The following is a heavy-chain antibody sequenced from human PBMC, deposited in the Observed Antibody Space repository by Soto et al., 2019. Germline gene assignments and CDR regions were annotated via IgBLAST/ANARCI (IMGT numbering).Heavy chain of an antibody. Sequence: EVQLLESGGGLVQPGGSLRLSCAASGFTFSSFALNWVRQAPGKGLEWVSIISGSADSTFYADSVKGRFTICRDNSKNMLYLQINSLRAEDTAVYYCAKTRGAMIYAISVYGMDVWGQGTTVTVSS. V-gene: IGHV3-23*01. CDR2: ISGSADST. CDR3: AKTRGAMIYAISVYGMDV. D-gene: IGHD2-8*01. CDR1: GFTFSSFA. J-gene: IGHJ6*02.